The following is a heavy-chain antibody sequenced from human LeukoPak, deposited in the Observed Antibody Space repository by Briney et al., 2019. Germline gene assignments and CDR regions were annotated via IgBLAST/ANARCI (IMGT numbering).Heavy chain of an antibody. J-gene: IGHJ4*02. CDR1: GFTFSDHY. CDR2: IYSGGDT. D-gene: IGHD6-25*01. V-gene: IGHV3-53*01. Sequence: GGSLRLSCAASGFTFSDHYMDWVRQAPGKGLEWVSVIYSGGDTYYADSVKGRFTISRDNSKNTLYLQMNSLRAEDTAVYYCARPGYSTGALDYWGQGTLVTVSS. CDR3: ARPGYSTGALDY.